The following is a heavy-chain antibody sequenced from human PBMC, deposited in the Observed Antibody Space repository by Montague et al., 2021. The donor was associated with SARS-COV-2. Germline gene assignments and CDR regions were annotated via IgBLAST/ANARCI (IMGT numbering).Heavy chain of an antibody. Sequence: SLRLSCAASGFTFSSYEMNWVRQAPGKGLEWVSYISSSGSTIYYADSVKGRFTISRDNAKNSLYLQMNSLRAEDTAVYYCARTVTAMVSDPIDYWGQGTLVTVSS. CDR1: GFTFSSYE. CDR2: ISSSGSTI. D-gene: IGHD5-18*01. CDR3: ARTVTAMVSDPIDY. V-gene: IGHV3-48*03. J-gene: IGHJ4*02.